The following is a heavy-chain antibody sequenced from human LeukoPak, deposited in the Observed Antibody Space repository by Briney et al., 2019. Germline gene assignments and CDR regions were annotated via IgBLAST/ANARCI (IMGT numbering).Heavy chain of an antibody. CDR1: GFTFNSYG. Sequence: GGSLRLSRAASGFTFNSYGMHWVRQAPGKGLEWVAVIWYDGSNKYYADSVKGRFTISRDNSKNTLYLQMISLRAEDTAVYYCAKEGYYDSSGYYYYYMDVWGKGTTVTVSS. V-gene: IGHV3-33*06. CDR2: IWYDGSNK. D-gene: IGHD3-22*01. J-gene: IGHJ6*03. CDR3: AKEGYYDSSGYYYYYMDV.